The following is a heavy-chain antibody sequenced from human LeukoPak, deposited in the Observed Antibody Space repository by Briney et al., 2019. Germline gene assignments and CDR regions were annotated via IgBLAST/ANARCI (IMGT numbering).Heavy chain of an antibody. CDR1: GGSISSGDYY. J-gene: IGHJ4*02. CDR3: ARARGSGSYYVYYYFDY. V-gene: IGHV4-30-2*01. Sequence: PSQTLSLTCTVSGGSISSGDYYWSWIRQPPGKGLEWIGYIYHSGSTYYNPSLKSRVTMSVDRSKNQFSLRLSSVTAADTAVYYCARARGSGSYYVYYYFDYWGQGTLVTVSS. CDR2: IYHSGST. D-gene: IGHD3-10*01.